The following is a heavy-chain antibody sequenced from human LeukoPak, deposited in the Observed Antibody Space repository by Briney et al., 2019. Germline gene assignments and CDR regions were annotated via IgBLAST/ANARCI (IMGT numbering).Heavy chain of an antibody. V-gene: IGHV3-23*01. CDR1: GFSFSDSA. D-gene: IGHD5-12*01. J-gene: IGHJ3*02. Sequence: PGGSLRLSCAASGFSFSDSAMSWVRQAPGKGLEWVSDISGSSDRTYYADSVKGRFTISRDNSKNTLYLQMNSLRAEDTAVYYCAKECSGYDFCAFDIWGQGTMVTVSS. CDR2: ISGSSDRT. CDR3: AKECSGYDFCAFDI.